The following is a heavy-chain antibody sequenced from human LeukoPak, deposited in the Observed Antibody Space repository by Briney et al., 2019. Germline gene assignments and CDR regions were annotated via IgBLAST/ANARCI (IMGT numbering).Heavy chain of an antibody. CDR3: ARDNPATGDDFDY. CDR2: ISYDGSNK. D-gene: IGHD1-1*01. J-gene: IGHJ4*02. V-gene: IGHV3-30-3*01. Sequence: GGSLRLSCAASGFTFSSYAMHWARQAPGKGLEWVAVISYDGSNKYYADSVKGRFTISRDNSKNTLYLQMNSLRAEDTAVYYCARDNPATGDDFDYWGQGTLVTVSS. CDR1: GFTFSSYA.